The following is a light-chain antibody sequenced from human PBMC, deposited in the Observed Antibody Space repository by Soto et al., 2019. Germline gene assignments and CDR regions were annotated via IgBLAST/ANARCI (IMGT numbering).Light chain of an antibody. Sequence: EIVLTQSPATLSVSPGERVTLSCRASQSVDINLAWYQQKPGQAPRLLIYGASTRATDMSGTFSGRGSGTEFTLTISNVRPEDFAVYYCQKRINCPPTFGGWTKV. CDR3: QKRINCPPT. V-gene: IGKV3-15*01. CDR1: QSVDIN. CDR2: GAS. J-gene: IGKJ4*01.